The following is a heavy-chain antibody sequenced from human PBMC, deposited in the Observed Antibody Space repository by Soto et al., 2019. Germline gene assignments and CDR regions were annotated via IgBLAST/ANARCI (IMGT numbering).Heavy chain of an antibody. CDR3: ARGQEVATNASPSYGTDTNDYTYYGTDV. Sequence: QVQLVQSGAELKKPGSSVKVSCKASGGTFSNYAISWVRQAPGQGLEWIGGNIPIISLTKYVQKFQGTVTNTSAESRTTEYIEVTSLRSEDTAVYYCARGQEVATNASPSYGTDTNDYTYYGTDVWGQATTVTVSS. V-gene: IGHV1-69*01. CDR1: GGTFSNYA. D-gene: IGHD2-8*01. J-gene: IGHJ6*02. CDR2: NIPIISLT.